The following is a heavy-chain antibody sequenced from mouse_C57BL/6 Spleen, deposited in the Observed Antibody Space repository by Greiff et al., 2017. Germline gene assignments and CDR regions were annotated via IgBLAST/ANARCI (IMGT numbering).Heavy chain of an antibody. D-gene: IGHD4-1*01. J-gene: IGHJ4*01. V-gene: IGHV8-12*01. Sequence: QVTLKVSGPGILQSSQTLSLTCSFSGFSLSTSGMGVSWIRPPSGKGLEWLAHIYWDDDKRYNPSLKRRLTMSKDNSRNQVFLKITSVDTADTATDYWARGTGTYAMDEWGQGTSGTVSS. CDR1: GFSLSTSGMG. CDR3: ARGTGTYAMDE. CDR2: IYWDDDK.